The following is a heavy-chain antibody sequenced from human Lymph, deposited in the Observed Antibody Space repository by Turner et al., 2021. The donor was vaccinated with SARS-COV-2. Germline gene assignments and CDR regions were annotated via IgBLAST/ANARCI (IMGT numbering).Heavy chain of an antibody. CDR1: GIIVSRNY. CDR3: TRDLGTYGMDV. V-gene: IGHV3-53*02. Sequence: EVQLVETGGGVIQTGGSLRLCCATSGIIVSRNYMNWVRKAPGKGLDWVSFNYSCSTTYYADSVKGRFTISRDNSKNTLYLQMNSLRVEDTAVYYCTRDLGTYGMDVWGQGTTFTVSS. CDR2: NYSCSTT. J-gene: IGHJ6*02. D-gene: IGHD6-13*01.